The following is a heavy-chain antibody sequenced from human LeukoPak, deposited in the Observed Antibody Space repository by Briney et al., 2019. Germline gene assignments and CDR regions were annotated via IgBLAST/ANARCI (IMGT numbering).Heavy chain of an antibody. CDR1: GFTFSSYA. CDR3: AKDSAYYDFWRGYRPFDY. D-gene: IGHD3-3*01. V-gene: IGHV3-23*01. CDR2: ISGSGGST. Sequence: PGGSLRLSCAASGFTFSSYAMSWVRQAPGKGLEWVSAISGSGGSTYYADSVKGRFTISRDSSKNTLYLQMNSLRAEDTAVYYCAKDSAYYDFWRGYRPFDYWGEGTRVTVSS. J-gene: IGHJ4*02.